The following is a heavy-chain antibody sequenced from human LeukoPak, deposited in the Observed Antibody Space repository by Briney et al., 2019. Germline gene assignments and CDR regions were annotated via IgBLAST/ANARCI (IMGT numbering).Heavy chain of an antibody. V-gene: IGHV1-69*04. CDR1: GGTFTNYA. D-gene: IGHD2-15*01. Sequence: ASVKLSCKASGGTFTNYAISWVRQAPGQGLEWMGRTLPILGIANYAQKFKGRVTITADKSTSTAYMELSSLRSEDTAVYYCARVPGLPPDAFDIWGQGTMVTVSS. CDR2: TLPILGIA. CDR3: ARVPGLPPDAFDI. J-gene: IGHJ3*02.